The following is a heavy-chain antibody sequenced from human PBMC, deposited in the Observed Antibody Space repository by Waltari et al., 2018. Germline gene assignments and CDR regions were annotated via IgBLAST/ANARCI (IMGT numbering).Heavy chain of an antibody. CDR1: GPSFRPYG. CDR2: ISANGAVI. J-gene: IGHJ2*01. CDR3: ARGALTTVWFFDL. D-gene: IGHD4-17*01. V-gene: IGHV3-48*03. Sequence: EVQLVESGGGLVQPGGSLRPSGAASGPSFRPYGMARVHPAPGKGLELISYISANGAVIRYADSVKGRFTISRDNTHNSLYLQMNSLRVEDTAVYYCARGALTTVWFFDLWGRGTLVTVSS.